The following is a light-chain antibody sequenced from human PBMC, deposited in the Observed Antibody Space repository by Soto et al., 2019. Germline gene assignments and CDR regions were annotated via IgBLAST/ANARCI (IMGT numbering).Light chain of an antibody. CDR3: QQYNSWPRT. CDR1: QSVSNNY. CDR2: GAS. J-gene: IGKJ1*01. Sequence: ENVLTQSPGTLSLSPGERATFSCRSSQSVSNNYLAWYQQKPGQAPRLLMYGASSMATGIPDRFSGLGSGRHFTLTISSLQSEDFAVYYCQQYNSWPRTFGQGTKVDI. V-gene: IGKV3-20*01.